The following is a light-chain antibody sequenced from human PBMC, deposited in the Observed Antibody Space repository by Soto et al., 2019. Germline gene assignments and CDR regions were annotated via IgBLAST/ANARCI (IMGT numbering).Light chain of an antibody. J-gene: IGKJ1*01. Sequence: VMTQSPAALSVSPGERATLSCRASQSVSSNLAWYQQKPGQAPRLLIYDASTRATGIPARFSGSGSGTEFTLTISSLQSEDFAIYYCQHYSNWPPTWTFGQGTKVDIK. V-gene: IGKV3-15*01. CDR1: QSVSSN. CDR3: QHYSNWPPTWT. CDR2: DAS.